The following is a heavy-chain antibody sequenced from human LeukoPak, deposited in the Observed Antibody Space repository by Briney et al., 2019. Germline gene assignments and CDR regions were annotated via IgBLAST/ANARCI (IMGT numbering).Heavy chain of an antibody. CDR2: IYYSGST. D-gene: IGHD2-15*01. J-gene: IGHJ3*02. CDR1: GGSISSSSYC. V-gene: IGHV4-39*07. CDR3: ARAYCSGGSCYRDDAFDI. Sequence: SETLSLTCTVSGGSISSSSYCWGWIRQPPGKGLEWIGSIYYSGSTYYNPSLKSRVTISVDTSKNQFSLKLSSVTAADTAVYYCARAYCSGGSCYRDDAFDIWGQGTMVTVSS.